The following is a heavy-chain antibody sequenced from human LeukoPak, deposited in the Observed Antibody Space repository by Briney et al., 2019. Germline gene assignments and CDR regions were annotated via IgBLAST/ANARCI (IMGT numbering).Heavy chain of an antibody. Sequence: RRASVKVSCKASGYTFTSYAMHWVRQAPGQRLEWMGWINTNTGNPTYAQGFTGRFVFSLDTSVSTAYLQISSLKAEDTAVYYCARAWTGPYYDSSGPFDYWGQGTLVTVSS. CDR2: INTNTGNP. CDR3: ARAWTGPYYDSSGPFDY. CDR1: GYTFTSYA. D-gene: IGHD3-22*01. J-gene: IGHJ4*02. V-gene: IGHV7-4-1*02.